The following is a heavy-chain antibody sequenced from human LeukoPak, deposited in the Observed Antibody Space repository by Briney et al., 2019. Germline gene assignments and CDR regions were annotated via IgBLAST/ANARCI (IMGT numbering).Heavy chain of an antibody. CDR2: ISSSSSYI. CDR3: ARLYDILTGAFDY. J-gene: IGHJ4*02. D-gene: IGHD3-9*01. CDR1: GFTVSSNY. V-gene: IGHV3-21*01. Sequence: GGSLRLSCAASGFTVSSNYMNWVRQAPGKGLEWVSSISSSSSYIYYADSVKGRFTISRDNAKNSLYLQMSSLRAEDTAIYYCARLYDILTGAFDYWGQGTLVTVSS.